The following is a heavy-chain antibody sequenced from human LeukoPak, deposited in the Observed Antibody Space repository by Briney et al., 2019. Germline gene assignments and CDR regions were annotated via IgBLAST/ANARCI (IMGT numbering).Heavy chain of an antibody. CDR3: ARDVGASAPDAFDI. Sequence: PGGSLRLSCAASGFTFSTYNMNWVRQAPGKGLEWVSSISSSSNYIYYADLVKGRFTISRDNAKNSLYLQMNSLRVEDTDVYYCARDVGASAPDAFDIWGQGTMVTVSS. CDR2: ISSSSNYI. V-gene: IGHV3-21*01. CDR1: GFTFSTYN. D-gene: IGHD1-26*01. J-gene: IGHJ3*02.